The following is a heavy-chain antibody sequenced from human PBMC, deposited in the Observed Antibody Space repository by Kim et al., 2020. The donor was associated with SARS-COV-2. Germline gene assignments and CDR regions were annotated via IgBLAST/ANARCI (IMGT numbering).Heavy chain of an antibody. Sequence: KGRFTNSRDNSKNTLYLPMNSLRAEDTAVYYCAKEGSMVRGVIYPYYFDYWGQGTLVTVSS. J-gene: IGHJ4*02. V-gene: IGHV3-30*02. CDR3: AKEGSMVRGVIYPYYFDY. D-gene: IGHD3-10*01.